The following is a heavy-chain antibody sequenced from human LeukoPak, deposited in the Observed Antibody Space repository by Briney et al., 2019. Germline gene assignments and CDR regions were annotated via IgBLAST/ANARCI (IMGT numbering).Heavy chain of an antibody. D-gene: IGHD3-22*01. V-gene: IGHV3-33*01. CDR2: IWYDGSNK. CDR3: AREFYDSSGYNYLDS. J-gene: IGHJ4*02. Sequence: GRSLRLSCAASGFTFSSYGMHWVRQAPGKGLEWVAVIWYDGSNKYYADSVKGRFTVSRDNFKNTLNLQMNSLRAEDTAVYYCAREFYDSSGYNYLDSWGQGTLVTVSS. CDR1: GFTFSSYG.